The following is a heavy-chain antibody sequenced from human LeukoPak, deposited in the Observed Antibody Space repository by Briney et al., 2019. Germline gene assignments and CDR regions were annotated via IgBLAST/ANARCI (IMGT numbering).Heavy chain of an antibody. Sequence: KPSETLSLTCAVYGGSLSGYYWSWFRQSPGKGLEWIGEVNHRGSTNYNPSLKSRVTISVDTSKNQFSLKLSSVTAADTAVHYCAREIIVARGAFDIWGQGTMVTVSS. J-gene: IGHJ3*02. V-gene: IGHV4-34*01. CDR3: AREIIVARGAFDI. CDR2: VNHRGST. D-gene: IGHD5-12*01. CDR1: GGSLSGYY.